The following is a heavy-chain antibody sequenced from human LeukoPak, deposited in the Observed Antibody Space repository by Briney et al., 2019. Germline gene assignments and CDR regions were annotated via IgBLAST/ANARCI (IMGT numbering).Heavy chain of an antibody. Sequence: PGGSLRLSCAASGFTFSSYSMNWVRQAPGKGLGWVSSISSSSSYIYYADSVKGRFTISRDNAKNSLYLQMNSLRAEDTAVYYCARVVAVAGRAFDIWGQGTMVTVSS. V-gene: IGHV3-21*01. CDR2: ISSSSSYI. CDR1: GFTFSSYS. J-gene: IGHJ3*02. CDR3: ARVVAVAGRAFDI. D-gene: IGHD6-19*01.